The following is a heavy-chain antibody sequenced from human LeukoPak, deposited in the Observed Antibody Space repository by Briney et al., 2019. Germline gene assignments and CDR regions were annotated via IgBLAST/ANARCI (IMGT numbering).Heavy chain of an antibody. CDR1: GFTFSSHG. D-gene: IGHD5/OR15-5a*01. V-gene: IGHV3-30*18. Sequence: GRSLRLSCAASGFTFSSHGIHWVRQAPGKGLEWVAVISYDENNKNYADSVKGRFTISRDNSKNTVYLQMDSLRAEDTAIYYCVKDAAVSTYFDYWGQGTLVTVSS. CDR3: VKDAAVSTYFDY. CDR2: ISYDENNK. J-gene: IGHJ4*02.